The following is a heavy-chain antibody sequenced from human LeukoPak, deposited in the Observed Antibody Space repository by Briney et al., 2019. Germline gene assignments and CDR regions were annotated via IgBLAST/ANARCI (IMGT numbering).Heavy chain of an antibody. CDR3: ARHGGYDVAFDY. V-gene: IGHV3-53*04. D-gene: IGHD5-12*01. CDR1: GFSVGSNY. Sequence: GGSLRLSCAASGFSVGSNYMNWVRQAPGKGLECVSVIFSRGSTYYADSVKGRFTISRHNSENTLYLQMNSLRVEDTAVYYCARHGGYDVAFDYWGQGTLVTVSS. J-gene: IGHJ4*02. CDR2: IFSRGST.